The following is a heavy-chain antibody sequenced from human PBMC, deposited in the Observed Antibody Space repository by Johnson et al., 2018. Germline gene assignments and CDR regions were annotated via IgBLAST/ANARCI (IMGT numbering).Heavy chain of an antibody. J-gene: IGHJ3*02. V-gene: IGHV1-8*01. Sequence: LVESGAEVKKPGASVKVSCKASGYTFTSYDINWVRQATGQGLEWMGWMNPNSGNTGYAQTFQGRVTMTRNTSISTAYMELSSLRSEDTAVDYWARDPITGTSDAFDIWGQGTMVTVSS. CDR3: ARDPITGTSDAFDI. CDR1: GYTFTSYD. D-gene: IGHD1-7*01. CDR2: MNPNSGNT.